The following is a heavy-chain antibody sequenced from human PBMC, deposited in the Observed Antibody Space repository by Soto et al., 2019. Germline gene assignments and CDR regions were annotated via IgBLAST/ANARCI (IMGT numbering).Heavy chain of an antibody. V-gene: IGHV4-59*08. Sequence: SETLSLTCIVSGDSISPYYWTWIRQPPGKGLEWIGHIYYSGSPNYNPSLKSRVTISVDTSKNQFSLKLSSVTAADTAVYYCARARGARYFDYWGQGTLVTVSS. CDR1: GDSISPYY. J-gene: IGHJ4*02. CDR2: IYYSGSP. CDR3: ARARGARYFDY. D-gene: IGHD2-15*01.